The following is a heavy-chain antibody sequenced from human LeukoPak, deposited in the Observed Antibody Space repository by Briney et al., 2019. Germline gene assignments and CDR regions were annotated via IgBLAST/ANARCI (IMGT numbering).Heavy chain of an antibody. CDR2: IYYSGNT. CDR1: GGSISSYY. CDR3: ARDQGDILDY. J-gene: IGHJ4*02. D-gene: IGHD2-21*02. Sequence: SETLSLTCTVSGGSISSYYWSWIRQPPGKGLEWIGYIYYSGNTNYNPSLKTRVTMSVDTSKHQFSLKLSSVTAADTAVYYCARDQGDILDYWGQGTLVTVSS. V-gene: IGHV4-59*01.